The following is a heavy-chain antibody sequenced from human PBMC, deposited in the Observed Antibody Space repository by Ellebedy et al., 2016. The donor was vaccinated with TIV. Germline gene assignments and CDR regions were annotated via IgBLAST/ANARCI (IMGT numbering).Heavy chain of an antibody. CDR2: IYPGDSDT. CDR3: ARQGRAMALYYFDY. Sequence: PGGSLRLSCKGSGYSFTSYWIGWVRQMHGKGLEWMGIIYPGDSDTRYSPSFQGQVPISADKSISTAYLQWSSLKASDTAMYYCARQGRAMALYYFDYWGQGTLVTVSS. V-gene: IGHV5-51*01. D-gene: IGHD5-18*01. J-gene: IGHJ4*02. CDR1: GYSFTSYW.